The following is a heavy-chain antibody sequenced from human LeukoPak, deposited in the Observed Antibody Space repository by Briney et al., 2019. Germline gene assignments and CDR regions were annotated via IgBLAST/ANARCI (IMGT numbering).Heavy chain of an antibody. Sequence: SETLSLTCSVSAGSISSSSWWSWVRRSPVKGLEWIGEIYLYGTTNYNPSLKSRVTMSVDRSKNQFSLKLSSVTAADTAVYYCARSPGIVVVPAATFDYWGQGTLVTVSS. CDR3: ARSPGIVVVPAATFDY. CDR1: AGSISSSSW. CDR2: IYLYGTT. D-gene: IGHD2-2*01. J-gene: IGHJ4*02. V-gene: IGHV4-4*02.